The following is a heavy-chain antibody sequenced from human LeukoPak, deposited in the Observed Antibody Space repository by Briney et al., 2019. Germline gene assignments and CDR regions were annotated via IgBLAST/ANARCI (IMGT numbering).Heavy chain of an antibody. CDR2: INTNTGNP. CDR1: GYTFTSYA. D-gene: IGHD5-24*01. J-gene: IGHJ4*02. V-gene: IGHV7-4-1*02. Sequence: ASVKVSCKASGYTFTSYAMNWVRQAPGQGLEWMGWINTNTGNPTYAQGFTGRFVFSLDTSVSTAYLQITSLKAEETAVYYCARQSVWDGYNYGDYWGQGTLVTVSS. CDR3: ARQSVWDGYNYGDY.